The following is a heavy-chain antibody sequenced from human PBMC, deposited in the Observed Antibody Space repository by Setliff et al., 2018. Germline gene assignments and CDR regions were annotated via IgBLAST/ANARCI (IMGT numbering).Heavy chain of an antibody. V-gene: IGHV3-30*02. J-gene: IGHJ4*02. CDR1: GFTFSTHW. CDR3: VASPSNKNGHFEY. CDR2: VQFDGSNK. Sequence: GGSLRLSCAASGFTFSTHWMHWVRQAPGEGLEWVASVQFDGSNKYYADSVLGRFTISRDNIKNTAFLQMNSLRADDTAMYYCVASPSNKNGHFEYWGQGTLVTVSS.